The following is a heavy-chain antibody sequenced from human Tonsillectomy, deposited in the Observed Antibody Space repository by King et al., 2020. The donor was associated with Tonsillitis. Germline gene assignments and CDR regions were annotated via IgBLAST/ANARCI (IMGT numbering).Heavy chain of an antibody. D-gene: IGHD1-26*01. Sequence: QLQLQESGPGLVKPSETLSLTCPVSGGSISGSSYYWGWIRQPPGKGLEWIGSIYYSGSTYYKPSLKSRVTISVDTSKNQFSLKLSSVTAADTAVYYCARQGGSYQWDWFDPWGQGTLVTVSS. CDR2: IYYSGST. CDR3: ARQGGSYQWDWFDP. V-gene: IGHV4-39*01. CDR1: GGSISGSSYY. J-gene: IGHJ5*02.